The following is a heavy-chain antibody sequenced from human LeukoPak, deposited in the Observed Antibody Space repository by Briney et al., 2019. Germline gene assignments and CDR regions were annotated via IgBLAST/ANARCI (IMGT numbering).Heavy chain of an antibody. CDR1: GYTFTSYG. V-gene: IGHV1-18*01. CDR2: ITAYNGNT. J-gene: IGHJ4*02. CDR3: AREQYYYDNSGYYDF. Sequence: ASVKVSCKASGYTFTSYGISWVRQAPGQGLEWMGWITAYNGNTNYAQKLQGRVTMTTDTSTSTAYMEPRSLRSDDTAVYYCAREQYYYDNSGYYDFWGQGTQVTVSS. D-gene: IGHD3-22*01.